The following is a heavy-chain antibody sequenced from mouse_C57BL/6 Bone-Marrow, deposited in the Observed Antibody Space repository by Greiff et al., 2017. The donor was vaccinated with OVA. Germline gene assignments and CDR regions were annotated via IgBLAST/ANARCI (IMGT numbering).Heavy chain of an antibody. CDR1: GYTFTDYY. D-gene: IGHD3-2*02. CDR2: INPNNGGT. V-gene: IGHV1-26*01. J-gene: IGHJ3*01. CDR3: ARRGLRLLFAY. Sequence: VQLQQSGPELVKPGASVKISCKASGYTFTDYYMNWVKQSHGKSLEWIGDINPNNGGTSYNQKFKGKATLTVDKSSSTAYMELRSLTSEDSAVYYCARRGLRLLFAYWGQGTLVTVSA.